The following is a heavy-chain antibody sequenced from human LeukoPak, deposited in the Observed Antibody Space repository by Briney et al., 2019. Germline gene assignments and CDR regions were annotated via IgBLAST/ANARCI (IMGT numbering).Heavy chain of an antibody. CDR2: ISGSGGST. D-gene: IGHD6-13*01. CDR3: AKGSSSYGYFDY. CDR1: GFTFSSYA. Sequence: GGSLRLSCAASGFTFSSYAMSWVRQAPGKGLEWVSAISGSGGSTYYADSVKGRLTISRDNSKNTLYLQMNSLRAEDPAVYYCAKGSSSYGYFDYWGQGTLVTVSS. V-gene: IGHV3-23*01. J-gene: IGHJ4*02.